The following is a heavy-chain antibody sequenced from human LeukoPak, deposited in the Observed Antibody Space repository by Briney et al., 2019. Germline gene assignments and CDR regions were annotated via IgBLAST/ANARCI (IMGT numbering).Heavy chain of an antibody. J-gene: IGHJ4*02. V-gene: IGHV3-23*01. Sequence: PGGSLRLSCAASGFTFSSYAMSWVRQAPGKGLEWVSAISGSGGSTYYADSVKGRFTISRDNPKNTLYLQMNSLRAEDTAVYYCATPAGIVATINLDYWGQGTLVTVSS. CDR2: ISGSGGST. CDR1: GFTFSSYA. D-gene: IGHD5-12*01. CDR3: ATPAGIVATINLDY.